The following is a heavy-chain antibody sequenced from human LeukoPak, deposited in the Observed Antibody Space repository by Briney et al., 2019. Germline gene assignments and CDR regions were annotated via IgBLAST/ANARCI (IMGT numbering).Heavy chain of an antibody. CDR3: ARAPMGSSGSTPVY. Sequence: GGSLRLSCVASGFSFGSYWMNWVRQAPGKGLEWVANIKEDGSEKYYVDSVKGRFTISRDNAKNSLYLQMNSLRAEDTAVYYCARAPMGSSGSTPVYWGQGTLVTVSS. J-gene: IGHJ4*02. V-gene: IGHV3-7*01. CDR1: GFSFGSYW. D-gene: IGHD3-22*01. CDR2: IKEDGSEK.